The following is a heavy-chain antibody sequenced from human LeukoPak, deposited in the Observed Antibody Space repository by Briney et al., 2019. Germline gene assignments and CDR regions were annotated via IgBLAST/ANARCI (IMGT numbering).Heavy chain of an antibody. D-gene: IGHD5-24*01. CDR2: IYYSGST. Sequence: SETLSLTCTVSGGSISSSSYYWSWIRQPPGKGLEWIGYIYYSGSTNYNPSLKSRVTISVDTSKNQFSLKLSSVTAADTAVYYCAREEIRPCFAPWAQGPLVTVSS. CDR1: GGSISSSSYY. J-gene: IGHJ5*02. V-gene: IGHV4-61*01. CDR3: AREEIRPCFAP.